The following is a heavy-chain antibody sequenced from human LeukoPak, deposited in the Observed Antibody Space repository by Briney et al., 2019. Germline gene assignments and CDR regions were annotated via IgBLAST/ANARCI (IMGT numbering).Heavy chain of an antibody. J-gene: IGHJ4*02. CDR3: ARYYYDSSWY. CDR1: GYSISSGYY. D-gene: IGHD3-22*01. CDR2: IYHSGST. V-gene: IGHV4-38-2*01. Sequence: PSETLSLTCAVSGYSISSGYYWGWIRQPPGKGLEWIGSIYHSGSTYYNPSHKSRVTISVDTSKNQFSLKLSSVAAADTAVYYCARYYYDSSWYWGQGTLVTVSS.